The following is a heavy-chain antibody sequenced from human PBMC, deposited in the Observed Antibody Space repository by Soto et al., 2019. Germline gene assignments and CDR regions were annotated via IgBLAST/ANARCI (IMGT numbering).Heavy chain of an antibody. J-gene: IGHJ4*02. D-gene: IGHD3-22*01. V-gene: IGHV4-59*01. CDR3: ARTIEHYDNSGYDYFDT. Sequence: SETLSLTCSVSGASIRGYDWSWIRQPPGKGLEWIGYMFHRGSTNYNPSLKSRVTISVDTSKNQFSLKVTSVTAADTAVYYCARTIEHYDNSGYDYFDTWGLGTLVTVSS. CDR2: MFHRGST. CDR1: GASIRGYD.